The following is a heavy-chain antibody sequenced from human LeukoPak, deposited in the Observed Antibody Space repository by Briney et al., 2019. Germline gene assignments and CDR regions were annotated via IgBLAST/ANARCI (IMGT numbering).Heavy chain of an antibody. CDR2: LHTTGGT. V-gene: IGHV4-4*07. CDR3: ARYRYSGYDDAFDV. CDR1: GGSISSYY. Sequence: SETLPLTCTVSGGSISSYYWSWIRQPAGKGLEWIGRLHTTGGTNYNPSFKSRLSISGDTSKNQFSLQLSSVTAADTAVYYCARYRYSGYDDAFDVWGQGTMVTVSS. D-gene: IGHD5-12*01. J-gene: IGHJ3*01.